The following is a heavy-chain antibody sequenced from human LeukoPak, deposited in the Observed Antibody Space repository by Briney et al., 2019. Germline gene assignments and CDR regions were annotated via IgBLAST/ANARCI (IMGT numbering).Heavy chain of an antibody. Sequence: PSETLSLTCTVSGGSISSGSYYWSWIRQPAGKGLEWIGRIYTSGSTNYNPSLKSRVTISVDTSKNQFSLKLSSVTAADTAVYYCARDRTGWEGLAFDIWGQGTMVTVSS. D-gene: IGHD1-26*01. V-gene: IGHV4-61*02. CDR2: IYTSGST. J-gene: IGHJ3*02. CDR1: GGSISSGSYY. CDR3: ARDRTGWEGLAFDI.